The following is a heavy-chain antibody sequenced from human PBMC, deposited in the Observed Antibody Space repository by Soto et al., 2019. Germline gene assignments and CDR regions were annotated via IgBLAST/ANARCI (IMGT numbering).Heavy chain of an antibody. J-gene: IGHJ6*02. CDR3: ARVNYGNYYYYYGMDV. CDR1: GGSISNYY. V-gene: IGHV4-59*01. CDR2: IYYSGST. Sequence: SETLSLTCTVXGGSISNYYWSWIRQPPGKGLEWIGYIYYSGSTNYNPSLKSRVTISVDTSKNQFSLKLNSVTAADTAVYYCARVNYGNYYYYYGMDVWGQGTTVTVSS. D-gene: IGHD4-17*01.